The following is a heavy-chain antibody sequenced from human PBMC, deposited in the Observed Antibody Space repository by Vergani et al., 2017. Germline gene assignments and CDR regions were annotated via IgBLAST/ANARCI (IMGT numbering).Heavy chain of an antibody. CDR1: GDSLRGHY. CDR3: ARGKQWLVRRLGQDY. Sequence: QVQLRQWGAGLVKPSETLSLTCGIYGDSLRGHYWSWIRQSPGKGLEWIGEINHSGSTNYNPSLKSRVTISVDTSKNQFSLKLSSVTAADTAVYYCARGKQWLVRRLGQDYWGQGTLVTVSS. V-gene: IGHV4-34*02. D-gene: IGHD6-19*01. CDR2: INHSGST. J-gene: IGHJ4*02.